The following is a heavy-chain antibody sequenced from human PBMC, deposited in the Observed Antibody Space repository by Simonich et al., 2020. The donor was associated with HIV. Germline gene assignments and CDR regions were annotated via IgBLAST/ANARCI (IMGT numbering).Heavy chain of an antibody. J-gene: IGHJ4*02. CDR2: ISYDGSNK. D-gene: IGHD3-16*01. V-gene: IGHV3-30*07. CDR3: ASGGSISSVWADDY. CDR1: GFTFSSDA. Sequence: QVQLVESGGGVVQPGRALRLSCAASGFTFSSDAMHWVSKAPCKGLEGVAVISYDGSNKYYADSVKGRFTISRDNSKNTLYLQMNSLRAEDTAVYYCASGGSISSVWADDYWGQGTLVTVSS.